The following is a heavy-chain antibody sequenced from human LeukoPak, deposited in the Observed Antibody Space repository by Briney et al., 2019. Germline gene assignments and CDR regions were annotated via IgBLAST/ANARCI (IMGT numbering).Heavy chain of an antibody. Sequence: SETLSLTCTVSGGSISSSSYYWGWIRQPPGKGLEWIGSIYYSGSTNYNPSLKSRVTISVDTSKNQFSLKLSSVTAADTAVYYCAREQSGYARPLDYWGQGTLVTVSS. CDR2: IYYSGST. CDR1: GGSISSSSYY. CDR3: AREQSGYARPLDY. J-gene: IGHJ4*02. V-gene: IGHV4-39*07. D-gene: IGHD5-12*01.